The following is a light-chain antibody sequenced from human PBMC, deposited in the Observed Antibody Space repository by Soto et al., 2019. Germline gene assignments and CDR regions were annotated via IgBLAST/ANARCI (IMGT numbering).Light chain of an antibody. J-gene: IGLJ1*01. CDR1: SNDVGRFDY. V-gene: IGLV2-11*01. Sequence: QSALTQPRSVSGSPGQSVTISCTGTSNDVGRFDYVSWYQQHPGKAPKVIIYDVNERPSGVPNRFSGSKSGNTASLTISGLQADDEADYYCCSYAGSSTPYVLGTGTKVTVL. CDR3: CSYAGSSTPYV. CDR2: DVN.